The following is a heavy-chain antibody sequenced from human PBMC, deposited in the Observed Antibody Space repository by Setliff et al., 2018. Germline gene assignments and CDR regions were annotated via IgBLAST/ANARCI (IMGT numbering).Heavy chain of an antibody. Sequence: SETLSLTCSVSGGSITSGGGFYWAWIRQPPGKGLEWMAYVYYTGDTYYNPSLKSRISISIDTSKNQFSLNLISVTAADTAVYYCAGSQGSGGYYSNSPYYFHYWGQGTLVTVSS. J-gene: IGHJ4*02. CDR3: AGSQGSGGYYSNSPYYFHY. V-gene: IGHV4-61*08. CDR1: GGSITSGGGFY. D-gene: IGHD3-10*01. CDR2: VYYTGDT.